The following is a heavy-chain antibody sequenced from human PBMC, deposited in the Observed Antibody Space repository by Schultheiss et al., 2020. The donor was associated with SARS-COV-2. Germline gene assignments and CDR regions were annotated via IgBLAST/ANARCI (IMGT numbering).Heavy chain of an antibody. D-gene: IGHD2-15*01. CDR3: ARAGGYCSGGSCYVIGYFDY. V-gene: IGHV3-30*03. CDR1: GFTFSSYG. J-gene: IGHJ4*02. Sequence: GGSLRLSCAASGFTFSSYGMHWVRQAPGKGLEWVAVISYDGSNKYYADSVKGRFTISRDNSKNTLYLQMNSLRAEDTAVYYCARAGGYCSGGSCYVIGYFDYWGQGTLVTVSS. CDR2: ISYDGSNK.